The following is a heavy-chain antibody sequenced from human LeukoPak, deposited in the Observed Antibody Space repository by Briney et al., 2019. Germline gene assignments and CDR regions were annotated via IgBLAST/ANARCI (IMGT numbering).Heavy chain of an antibody. J-gene: IGHJ4*02. CDR1: GGTFSSYA. CDR3: ARGPPNWGMVGY. D-gene: IGHD7-27*01. Sequence: SVKVSCKASGGTFSSYAISWVRQAPGQGLEWMGGIIPIFGTANYAQKFQGRVTITADESTSTAYMELSSLRSEDTAVYYCARGPPNWGMVGYWGQGTLVTVSS. V-gene: IGHV1-69*13. CDR2: IIPIFGTA.